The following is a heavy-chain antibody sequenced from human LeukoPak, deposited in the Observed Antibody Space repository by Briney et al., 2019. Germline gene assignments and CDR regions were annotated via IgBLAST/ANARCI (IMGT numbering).Heavy chain of an antibody. Sequence: GGSLRLSCSASGFTFSDYDMNWGRQAPGKGLEWVSSISYLSTHVYYGDSVKGRFSISRDNAKNSLYLQMNSLGAEDTAIYYCGRAFPPLRTSSAGDLWGQGILVTVSS. CDR3: GRAFPPLRTSSAGDL. CDR1: GFTFSDYD. J-gene: IGHJ4*02. CDR2: ISYLSTHV. D-gene: IGHD3-16*01. V-gene: IGHV3-21*01.